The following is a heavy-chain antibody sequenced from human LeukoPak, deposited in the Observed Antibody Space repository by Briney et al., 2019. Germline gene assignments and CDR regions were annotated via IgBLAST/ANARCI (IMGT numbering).Heavy chain of an antibody. CDR2: IYPGDSGT. CDR1: GFSYTSYW. CDR3: ARLKDGYLDY. Sequence: GESLKISCKGSGFSYTSYWVGWVRQMPGKGLEWMGIIYPGDSGTRYSPSFQGQVTISADKSITAAYLQWSSLKASDSAMYYCARLKDGYLDYWGQGTLVTVSS. V-gene: IGHV5-51*01. D-gene: IGHD2-15*01. J-gene: IGHJ4*02.